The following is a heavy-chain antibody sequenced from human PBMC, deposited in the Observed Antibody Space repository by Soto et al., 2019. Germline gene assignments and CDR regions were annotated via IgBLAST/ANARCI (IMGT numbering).Heavy chain of an antibody. J-gene: IGHJ4*02. CDR2: IYYSGST. V-gene: IGHV4-59*08. CDR1: GGSISSYY. CDR3: ARRPYGSGSYLFDY. Sequence: SETLSLTCTVSGGSISSYYWSWIRQPPGKGLEWIGYIYYSGSTNYNPSLKSRVTISVDTSKNQFSLKLSSVTAADTAVYYCARRPYGSGSYLFDYWGQGTLVTVSS. D-gene: IGHD3-10*01.